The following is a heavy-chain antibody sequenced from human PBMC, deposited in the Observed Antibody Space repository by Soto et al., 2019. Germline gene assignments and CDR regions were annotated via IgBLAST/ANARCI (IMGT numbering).Heavy chain of an antibody. Sequence: GGSLRLSCAASGFTVSSNYMSWVRQAPGKGLEWVSVIYSGGSTYYADSVKGRFTISRDNSKNTLYLQMNSLRAEDTAVYYCARSAVAGTEYFQHWGQGTLVTVSS. J-gene: IGHJ1*01. CDR1: GFTVSSNY. CDR2: IYSGGST. CDR3: ARSAVAGTEYFQH. D-gene: IGHD6-19*01. V-gene: IGHV3-53*01.